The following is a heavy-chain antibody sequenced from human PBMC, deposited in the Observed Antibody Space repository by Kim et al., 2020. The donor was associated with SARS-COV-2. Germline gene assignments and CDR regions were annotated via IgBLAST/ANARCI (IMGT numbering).Heavy chain of an antibody. CDR1: GFTFSSYE. D-gene: IGHD6-13*01. Sequence: GGSLRLSCAASGFTFSSYEMNWVRQAPGKGLEWVSYISSSGSTIYYADSVKGRFTISRDNAKNSLYLQMNSLRAEDTAVYYCASFGIAAAAPATGYWGQGTLVTVSS. CDR2: ISSSGSTI. J-gene: IGHJ4*02. CDR3: ASFGIAAAAPATGY. V-gene: IGHV3-48*03.